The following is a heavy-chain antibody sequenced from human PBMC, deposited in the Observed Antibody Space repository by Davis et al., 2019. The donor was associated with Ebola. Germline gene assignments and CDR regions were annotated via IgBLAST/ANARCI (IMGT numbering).Heavy chain of an antibody. D-gene: IGHD3-3*01. CDR3: ARVPHRTIFGVVIRQELSGFDH. CDR2: MNPNSGNT. Sequence: ASVKVSCKASGYTFTSYDINWVRQATGQGLEWMGWMNPNSGNTGYAQKFQGRVTITRNTSISTAYMELSSLRSEDTAVYYCARVPHRTIFGVVIRQELSGFDHWGQGTLVTVSS. J-gene: IGHJ5*02. CDR1: GYTFTSYD. V-gene: IGHV1-8*03.